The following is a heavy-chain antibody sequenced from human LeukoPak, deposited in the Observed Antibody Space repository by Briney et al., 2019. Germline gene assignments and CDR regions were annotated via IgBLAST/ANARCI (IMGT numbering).Heavy chain of an antibody. D-gene: IGHD3-16*02. CDR3: ARSHDHLWGNYPDY. Sequence: SQTLSLTCTVSGGSISSGGYYWSWIRQPPGKGLEWIGEIHHDGRINYNPSLKSRVTLSVDKSKNQFSLRLNSVTAADTAMYYCARSHDHLWGNYPDYWGQGTLVTVSS. V-gene: IGHV4-30-2*01. CDR2: IHHDGRI. CDR1: GGSISSGGYY. J-gene: IGHJ4*02.